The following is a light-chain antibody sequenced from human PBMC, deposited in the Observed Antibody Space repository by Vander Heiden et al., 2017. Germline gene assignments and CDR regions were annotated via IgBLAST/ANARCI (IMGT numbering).Light chain of an antibody. CDR1: QSISTE. CDR3: LQRSTWPLT. CDR2: DAA. V-gene: IGKV3-11*01. Sequence: EVVLTQSPVTLSLSPGERATLSCRASQSISTELLWYQQKPGQAPRLLIFDAAYRATGIPARFSGRGSGTDFTLTISGLEPEDVAVYDCLQRSTWPLTFGGGTKVEVK. J-gene: IGKJ4*01.